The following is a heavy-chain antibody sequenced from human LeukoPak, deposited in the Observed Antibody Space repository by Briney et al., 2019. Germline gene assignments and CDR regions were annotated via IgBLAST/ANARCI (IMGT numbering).Heavy chain of an antibody. V-gene: IGHV1-3*01. J-gene: IGHJ4*02. CDR2: INAGNGNT. CDR1: GYTFTSYA. CDR3: ARGAYDILTGYYHLDY. D-gene: IGHD3-9*01. Sequence: ASVKVSCKASGYTFTSYAMHWVRQAPGQRLEWMGWINAGNGNTKYSQKFQGRVTMTRNTSISTAYMELSSLRSEDTAVYYCARGAYDILTGYYHLDYWGQGTLVTVSS.